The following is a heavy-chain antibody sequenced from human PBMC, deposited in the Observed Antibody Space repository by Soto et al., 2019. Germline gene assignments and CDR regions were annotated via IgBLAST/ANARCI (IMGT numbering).Heavy chain of an antibody. D-gene: IGHD2-15*01. V-gene: IGHV4-31*03. CDR2: IYYSGST. J-gene: IGHJ3*02. CDR1: GGSISSGGYY. CDR3: ARGGIVVVVAARDAFDI. Sequence: QVQLQESGPGLVKPSQTLSLTCTVSGGSISSGGYYWSWIRQHPGKGLEWIGYIYYSGSTYYNPSLKGRVTISVDTSKNQFSLKLSSVTDADTAVYYCARGGIVVVVAARDAFDIWGQGTMVTVSS.